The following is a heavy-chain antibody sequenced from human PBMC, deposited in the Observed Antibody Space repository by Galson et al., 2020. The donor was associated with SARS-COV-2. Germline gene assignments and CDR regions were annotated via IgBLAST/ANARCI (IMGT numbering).Heavy chain of an antibody. CDR3: ARGGDYGFGEFSSYYYFDY. D-gene: IGHD3-10*01. V-gene: IGHV3-30*04. J-gene: IGHJ4*02. Sequence: GGSLRLSCAASGFTFSSYAMHWVRQAPGKGLEWVAVISYDGSNKYYADSVKGRFTISRDNSKNTLYLQMNSLRAEDTAVYYCARGGDYGFGEFSSYYYFDYWGQGTLVTVSS. CDR1: GFTFSSYA. CDR2: ISYDGSNK.